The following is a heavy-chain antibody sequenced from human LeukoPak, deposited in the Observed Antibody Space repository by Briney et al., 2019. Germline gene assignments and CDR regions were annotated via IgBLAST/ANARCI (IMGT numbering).Heavy chain of an antibody. CDR2: IYSGGSA. V-gene: IGHV3-53*01. CDR3: TRVYGSGSYYSHC. J-gene: IGHJ4*02. D-gene: IGHD3-10*01. CDR1: GFTVSNSF. Sequence: PGGSLRLSCAASGFTVSNSFMSWVRQAPGKGLEWVSIIYSGGSAHYADSVKGRFTISRDNSKNTLYLQMNSLRAEDTAVYYCTRVYGSGSYYSHCWGQGTLVTVSS.